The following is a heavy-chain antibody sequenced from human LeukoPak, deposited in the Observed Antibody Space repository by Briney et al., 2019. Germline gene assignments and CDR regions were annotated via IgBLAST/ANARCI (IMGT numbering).Heavy chain of an antibody. CDR3: SRSAYYDGSGNYYDY. D-gene: IGHD3-22*01. Sequence: GGSLRFSCAASGFTFSSYWMHWVRQAPGKGLVWVSRISDGGSTTTYADSVKGRFTISRDNAKNTLYLQMNGLRAEDTAVYYCSRSAYYDGSGNYYDYWGQGTLVTVSS. V-gene: IGHV3-74*01. CDR1: GFTFSSYW. J-gene: IGHJ4*02. CDR2: ISDGGSTT.